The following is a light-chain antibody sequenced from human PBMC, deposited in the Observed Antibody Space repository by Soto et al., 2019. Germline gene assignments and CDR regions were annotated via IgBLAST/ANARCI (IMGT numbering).Light chain of an antibody. Sequence: QSVLTQPPSVSGAPGQRVTISCTGSSANIGAAYNVDWYQQLPGTAPKLLIYGNNNRPSGVPARFSGSNSGTTATLTITRVEAGDEADFYCQVWDDSDHPFVFGTGTKVTVL. CDR3: QVWDDSDHPFV. J-gene: IGLJ1*01. CDR2: GNN. CDR1: SANIGAAYN. V-gene: IGLV1-40*01.